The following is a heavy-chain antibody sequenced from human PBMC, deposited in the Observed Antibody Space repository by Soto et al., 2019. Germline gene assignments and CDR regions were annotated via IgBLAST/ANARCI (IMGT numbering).Heavy chain of an antibody. D-gene: IGHD3-10*01. J-gene: IGHJ3*02. V-gene: IGHV1-18*01. CDR1: GYTFNGYG. Sequence: ASVKVSCKASGYTFNGYGISWVRQAPGQGLEWMGWISGYNGNTNYAQKLQGRVTMTTDTSTSTAYMELRSLRSDDTAVYYCARYRMVLGPQPAGDDALHIWGQGTIVTVSS. CDR2: ISGYNGNT. CDR3: ARYRMVLGPQPAGDDALHI.